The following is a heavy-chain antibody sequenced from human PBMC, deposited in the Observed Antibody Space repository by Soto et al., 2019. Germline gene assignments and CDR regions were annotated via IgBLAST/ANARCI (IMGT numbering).Heavy chain of an antibody. J-gene: IGHJ6*02. V-gene: IGHV6-1*01. D-gene: IGHD6-13*01. Sequence: QVQLQQSGPGLVKPSQTLSLTCAISGDSVSSNLADWNWIRQSPSRGLEWLGRTYYRSKWHYDYAVSVTGPITVNPDTSKNQFSLHLNSVTPEDTAVYYCAGERQPHTGMYVWGQGTTVTVS. CDR3: AGERQPHTGMYV. CDR1: GDSVSSNLAD. CDR2: TYYRSKWHY.